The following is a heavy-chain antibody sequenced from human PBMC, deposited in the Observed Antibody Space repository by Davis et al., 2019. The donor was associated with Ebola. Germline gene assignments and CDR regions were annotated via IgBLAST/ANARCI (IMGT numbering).Heavy chain of an antibody. D-gene: IGHD2-2*01. CDR3: VGDGSSTSPDY. J-gene: IGHJ4*02. CDR2: IIGSGYR. Sequence: GESLKISCAASGFRFSDYNMSWIRQAPGKGLEWLSFIIGSGYRYYADSVKGRLTISRDNAKNSLSLQMNSLRDEDTAVYYCVGDGSSTSPDYWGQGTLVTVSS. V-gene: IGHV3-11*04. CDR1: GFRFSDYN.